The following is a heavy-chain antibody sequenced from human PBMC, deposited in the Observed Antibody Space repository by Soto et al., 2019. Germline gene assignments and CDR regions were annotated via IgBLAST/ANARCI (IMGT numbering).Heavy chain of an antibody. D-gene: IGHD6-13*01. J-gene: IGHJ6*02. CDR1: GYTFTSYY. V-gene: IGHV1-46*01. Sequence: GSVKVSCKASGYTFTSYYMHWVRQAPGQGLEWMGIINPSGGSTSYAQKFQGRVTMTRDTSTSTVYMELSSLRSEDTAVYYCARDIIPAAAGTKSYYYGMDVWGHGTTVTVSS. CDR3: ARDIIPAAAGTKSYYYGMDV. CDR2: INPSGGST.